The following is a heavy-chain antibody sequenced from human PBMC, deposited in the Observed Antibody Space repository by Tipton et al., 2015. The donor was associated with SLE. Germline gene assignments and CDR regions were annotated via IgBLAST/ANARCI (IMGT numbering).Heavy chain of an antibody. V-gene: IGHV3-23*01. D-gene: IGHD5-24*01. J-gene: IGHJ3*01. Sequence: SLRLSCAASGFTFSVYAMTWVRQAPGRGLEWVSSISETGDSTHYADSVKGRFTISRDNSKSTLYLQMSSLRAEDTAVYYCAKQFVDVWGQGTMVIVSS. CDR3: AKQFVDV. CDR1: GFTFSVYA. CDR2: ISETGDST.